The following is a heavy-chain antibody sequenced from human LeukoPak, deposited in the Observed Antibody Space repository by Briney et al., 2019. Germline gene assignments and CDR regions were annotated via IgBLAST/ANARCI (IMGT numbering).Heavy chain of an antibody. Sequence: GGSLRLSCAASGFTFSSYWMSWVRQAPGKGLEWVANIKQDGSEKYYVDSVKGRFTISRDNAKNSLYLQMNSLRAEDTALYYCAKVGSTSWYLDYWGQGILVTVSS. CDR1: GFTFSSYW. J-gene: IGHJ4*02. CDR2: IKQDGSEK. V-gene: IGHV3-7*01. D-gene: IGHD2-2*01. CDR3: AKVGSTSWYLDY.